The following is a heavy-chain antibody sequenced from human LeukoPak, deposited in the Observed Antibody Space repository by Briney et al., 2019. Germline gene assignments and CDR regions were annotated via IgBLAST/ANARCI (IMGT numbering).Heavy chain of an antibody. V-gene: IGHV3-30*02. CDR2: IHYDENSK. J-gene: IGHJ4*02. CDR3: ARDSWGWDC. CDR1: GFTFSSYA. Sequence: GGSLRLSCAASGFTFSSYAMSWVRQAPGKGLEWVTFIHYDENSKYYADSVKGRFTISRDNSKNTVYLEMSSLRAEDTAVYYCARDSWGWDCWGQGTLVIVSS. D-gene: IGHD3-16*01.